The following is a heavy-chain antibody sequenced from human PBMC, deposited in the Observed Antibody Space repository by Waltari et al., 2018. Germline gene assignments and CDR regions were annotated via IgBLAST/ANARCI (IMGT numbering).Heavy chain of an antibody. J-gene: IGHJ4*02. CDR2: ISWDGDST. CDR1: GYTFDDYT. D-gene: IGHD1-1*01. V-gene: IGHV3-43*01. Sequence: EVQLVESGGAVVQPGGSLRLSCAASGYTFDDYTMHWVRQAPGKGLEWVLLISWDGDSTYYADSVKGRFTISRDNSKNSLYLQMNSLRIEDSALYFCAKGALAGEEFAHWGQGTVVTVSS. CDR3: AKGALAGEEFAH.